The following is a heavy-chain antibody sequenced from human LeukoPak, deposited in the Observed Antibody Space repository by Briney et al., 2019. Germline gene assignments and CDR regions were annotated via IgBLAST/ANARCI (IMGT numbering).Heavy chain of an antibody. V-gene: IGHV1-8*03. CDR2: LNPNSGNT. CDR3: ARAPSRSFDI. D-gene: IGHD3-16*02. CDR1: GYTFTSSE. J-gene: IGHJ3*02. Sequence: ASVRVSRKASGYTFTSSEIHWVRQAPGQGLEWMGWLNPNSGNTGYAQKFQGRVTFTRESSTSTAYMEVTRLRSEDTAVYCCARAPSRSFDIWGQGTMVTVSS.